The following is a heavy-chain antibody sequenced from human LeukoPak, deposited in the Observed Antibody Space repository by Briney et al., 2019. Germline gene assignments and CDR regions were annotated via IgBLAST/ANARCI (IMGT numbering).Heavy chain of an antibody. D-gene: IGHD3-9*01. CDR2: IRGVAYGDTT. CDR3: PRGPILPWIHNGLDV. Sequence: GGSLRLSCLGSGFIFGEHAISWVRQAPGKALEWVGFIRGVAYGDTTEYSGSVSGRSIISTDNTKRIAYLQMNNPKIEHTAVYYCPRGPILPWIHNGLDVWGPSTTVSVPS. CDR1: GFIFGEHA. V-gene: IGHV3-49*04. J-gene: IGHJ6*02.